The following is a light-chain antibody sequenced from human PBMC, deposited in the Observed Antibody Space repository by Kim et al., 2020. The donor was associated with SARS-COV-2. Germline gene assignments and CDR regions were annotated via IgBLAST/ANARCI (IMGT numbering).Light chain of an antibody. V-gene: IGKV4-1*01. Sequence: ATINCKSSQSVLYRSNNKNYLAWYQLRPGQAPKLLIYWASTRESGVPNRFSGSGSGTDFTLTISTLQAEDVAVYYCQQYYTTPWTFGQGTKVDIK. CDR1: QSVLYRSNNKNY. CDR3: QQYYTTPWT. CDR2: WAS. J-gene: IGKJ1*01.